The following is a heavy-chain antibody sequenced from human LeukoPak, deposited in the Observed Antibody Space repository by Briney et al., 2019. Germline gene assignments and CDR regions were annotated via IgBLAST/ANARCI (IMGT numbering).Heavy chain of an antibody. Sequence: PGGSLRLSYAASGFTFSSYWMTWVRQAPGKGLEWVANIKPDGSEKYYVDSVKGRFTISRDNAKSSLFLQMNSLRVEDTAVYYCASNTGGDDWGQGTLVTVSS. V-gene: IGHV3-7*02. CDR2: IKPDGSEK. D-gene: IGHD2-8*02. CDR1: GFTFSSYW. CDR3: ASNTGGDD. J-gene: IGHJ4*02.